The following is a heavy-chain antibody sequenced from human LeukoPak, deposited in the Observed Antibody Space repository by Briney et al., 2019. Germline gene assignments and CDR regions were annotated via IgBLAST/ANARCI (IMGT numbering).Heavy chain of an antibody. D-gene: IGHD2-2*01. J-gene: IGHJ4*02. CDR2: ISWNSGSI. CDR1: GFTFDDYA. V-gene: IGHV3-9*01. CDR3: AKGFVVVPAYFDY. Sequence: GGSLRLSCAASGFTFDDYAMHWVRQAPGKGLEWVSGISWNSGSIGYADSVKGRFTISRDNSKNTLYLQMNSLRAEDTAVYYCAKGFVVVPAYFDYWGQGTLVTVSS.